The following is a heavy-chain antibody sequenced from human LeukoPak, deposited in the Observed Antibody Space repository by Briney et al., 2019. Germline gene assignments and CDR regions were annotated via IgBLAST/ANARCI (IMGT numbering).Heavy chain of an antibody. Sequence: GGSLRLSCAASGFTFDDYAMHWVRQAPGKGLEWVSGISWNSGSIGYADSVKGRFTISRDNSKNTLYLQMNSLRAEDTAVYFCAKPILWFGELSTLYYGMDVWGQGTTVTVSS. CDR1: GFTFDDYA. CDR2: ISWNSGSI. D-gene: IGHD3-10*01. CDR3: AKPILWFGELSTLYYGMDV. V-gene: IGHV3-9*01. J-gene: IGHJ6*02.